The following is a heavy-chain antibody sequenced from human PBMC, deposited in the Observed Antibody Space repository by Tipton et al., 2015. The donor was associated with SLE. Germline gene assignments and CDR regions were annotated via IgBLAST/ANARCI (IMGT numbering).Heavy chain of an antibody. Sequence: TLSLTCAVSGGSISSSNWWSWVRQPPGKGLEWIGEIYHSGSTNYNPSLKSRVTISVDTSKNQFSLKLSSVTAADTAVYYCARASSGGGRSSGWFNYWGQGTLVTVSS. J-gene: IGHJ4*02. V-gene: IGHV4-4*02. CDR3: ARASSGGGRSSGWFNY. CDR1: GGSISSSNW. CDR2: IYHSGST. D-gene: IGHD6-19*01.